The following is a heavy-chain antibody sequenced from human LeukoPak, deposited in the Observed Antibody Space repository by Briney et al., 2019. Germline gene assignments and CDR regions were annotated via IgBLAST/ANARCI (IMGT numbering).Heavy chain of an antibody. D-gene: IGHD6-13*01. CDR2: IIPILGIA. V-gene: IGHV1-69*04. CDR3: ARGGRAAAGLDY. Sequence: GASVKVSCKASGGTFSSYAISWVRQAPGQGLEWMGRIIPILGIADYAQKFQGRVTITADKSTSTAYMELSSLRSEDTAVYYCARGGRAAAGLDYWGQGTLATVSS. J-gene: IGHJ4*02. CDR1: GGTFSSYA.